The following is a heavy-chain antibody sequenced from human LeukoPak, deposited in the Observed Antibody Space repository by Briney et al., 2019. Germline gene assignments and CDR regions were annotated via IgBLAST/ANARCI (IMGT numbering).Heavy chain of an antibody. CDR2: IYTSGST. CDR3: ARDRYYYDSSGYCRFDY. CDR1: GDSISSSSSY. J-gene: IGHJ4*02. Sequence: PSETLSLTCSVSGDSISSSSSYWSWIRQPAGKGLEWIGRIYTSGSTNYNPSLKSRVTMSVDTSKNQFSLKLSSVTAADTAVYYCARDRYYYDSSGYCRFDYWGQGTLVTVSS. D-gene: IGHD3-22*01. V-gene: IGHV4-61*02.